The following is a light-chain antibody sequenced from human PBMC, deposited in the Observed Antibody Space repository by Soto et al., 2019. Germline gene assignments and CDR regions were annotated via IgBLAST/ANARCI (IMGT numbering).Light chain of an antibody. Sequence: QSALTQPASVSGSPGQSITISCTGTSGDIGSYIYVSWYQHHPGKAPRLMIYEVSSRPSGVSNRFSGSKSGNTASLTISGLQAEDEAQYYCSSYSSANTVIFGGGTKLTVL. CDR1: SGDIGSYIY. V-gene: IGLV2-14*01. CDR2: EVS. J-gene: IGLJ2*01. CDR3: SSYSSANTVI.